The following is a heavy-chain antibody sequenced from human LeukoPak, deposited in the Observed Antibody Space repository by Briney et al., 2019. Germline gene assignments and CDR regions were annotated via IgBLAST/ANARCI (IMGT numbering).Heavy chain of an antibody. CDR2: ISSSSSYI. D-gene: IGHD3-22*01. J-gene: IGHJ6*04. CDR3: ARGPTMKMDV. V-gene: IGHV3-21*01. CDR1: GFTFSSYS. Sequence: NPGGSLRLSCAASGFTFSSYSMNWVRQVPGKGLEWVSSISSSSSYIYYADSVKGRFTISRDNAKNSLYLQMNSLRAEDTAVYYCARGPTMKMDVWGKGTTVTVSS.